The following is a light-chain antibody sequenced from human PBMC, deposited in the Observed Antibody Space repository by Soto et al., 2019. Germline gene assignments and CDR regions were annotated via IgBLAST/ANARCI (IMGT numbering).Light chain of an antibody. CDR1: QSVSNN. Sequence: EIVLTQSPATLSVSPGERATLSCRASQSVSNNLAWYRQKPGQAPRLLIYHASSRATGIPDRFRGSGSGTDFTLTISRLEPEDFAVYYCQQYGSSPITFGQGTDWRL. CDR2: HAS. J-gene: IGKJ5*01. V-gene: IGKV3-20*01. CDR3: QQYGSSPIT.